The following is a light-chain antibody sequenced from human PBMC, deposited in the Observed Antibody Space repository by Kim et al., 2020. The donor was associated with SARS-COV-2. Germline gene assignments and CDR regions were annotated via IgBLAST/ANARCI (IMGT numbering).Light chain of an antibody. V-gene: IGLV2-14*03. CDR2: VVP. CDR3: SSYTASSTPL. J-gene: IGLJ2*01. CDR1: SNDVVWYDY. Sequence: GQAITIACPGASNDVVWYDYVSWYQQHPGTAPNLMIYVVPIRPLGVSHRSSGSNSGNTASLTISGLQAEDEPDYYCSSYTASSTPLFGGGTQLTVL.